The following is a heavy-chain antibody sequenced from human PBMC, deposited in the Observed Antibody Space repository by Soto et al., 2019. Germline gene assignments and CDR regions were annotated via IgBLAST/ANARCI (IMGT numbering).Heavy chain of an antibody. D-gene: IGHD6-25*01. CDR2: IHHSGNS. J-gene: IGHJ4*02. Sequence: PSETLSLTCAVSGASISSAKWWSGVRQPPGKGLEWIGEIHHSGNSNYNPSLKSRVIISVDKSKNQFSLNLSSVTDADTAVYYRARGERQQQRDYWGQGTLVTVS. CDR3: ARGERQQQRDY. CDR1: GASISSAKW. V-gene: IGHV4-4*02.